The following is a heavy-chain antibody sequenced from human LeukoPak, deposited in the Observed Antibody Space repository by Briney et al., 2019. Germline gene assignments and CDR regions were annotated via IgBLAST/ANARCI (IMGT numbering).Heavy chain of an antibody. CDR2: ISGSGGST. J-gene: IGHJ5*02. CDR1: GFTFSSYG. CDR3: AKTSGSYSNWFDP. Sequence: GGSLRLSCAASGFTFSSYGMHWVRQAPGKGLEWVSAISGSGGSTYYADSVKGRFTISRDNSKNTLYLQMNSLRAEDTAVYYCAKTSGSYSNWFDPWGQGTLVTVSS. D-gene: IGHD1-26*01. V-gene: IGHV3-23*01.